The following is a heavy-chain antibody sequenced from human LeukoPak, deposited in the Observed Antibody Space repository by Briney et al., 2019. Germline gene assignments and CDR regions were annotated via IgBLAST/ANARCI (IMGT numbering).Heavy chain of an antibody. V-gene: IGHV3-21*04. CDR3: AKRVQYCTNGVCLYYFDY. CDR1: GFTFSSYS. D-gene: IGHD2-8*01. Sequence: GGSLRLSCAASGFTFSSYSMNWVRQAPGKGLEWVSSISSSSSYIYYADSVKGRFTISRDNAKNSLYLQMNSLRAEDTAVYYCAKRVQYCTNGVCLYYFDYWGQGTLVTVSS. CDR2: ISSSSSYI. J-gene: IGHJ4*02.